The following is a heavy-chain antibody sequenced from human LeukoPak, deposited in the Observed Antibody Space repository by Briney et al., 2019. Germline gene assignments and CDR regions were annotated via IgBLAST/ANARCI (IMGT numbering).Heavy chain of an antibody. J-gene: IGHJ5*02. CDR3: ARASLLWFGELSSWFDP. CDR1: GYTFTSYA. V-gene: IGHV1-3*01. D-gene: IGHD3-10*01. Sequence: ASVKVSCKATGYTFTSYAMHWVRQAPGQRLEWMGWINAGNGNTKYSQEFQGRVTITRDTSASTAYMELSSLRSEDTAVYYCARASLLWFGELSSWFDPWGQGTLVTVSS. CDR2: INAGNGNT.